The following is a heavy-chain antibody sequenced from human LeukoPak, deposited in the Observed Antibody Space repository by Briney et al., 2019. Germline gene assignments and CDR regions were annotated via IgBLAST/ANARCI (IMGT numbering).Heavy chain of an antibody. CDR2: INHSGST. Sequence: SETLSLTCAVYGGSFSGYYWSWIRQPPGKGLEWIGEINHSGSTNYNPSLKSRVTISVDTSKNQFSLKLSSVTAADTAVYYCARVVKGYDYIWGSFTYFDYWGQGTLVTVSS. V-gene: IGHV4-34*01. CDR1: GGSFSGYY. J-gene: IGHJ4*02. CDR3: ARVVKGYDYIWGSFTYFDY. D-gene: IGHD3-16*01.